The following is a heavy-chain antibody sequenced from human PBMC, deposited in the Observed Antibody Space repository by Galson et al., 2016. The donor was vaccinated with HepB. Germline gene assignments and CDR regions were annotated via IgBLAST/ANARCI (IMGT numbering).Heavy chain of an antibody. CDR1: GGSFSGYY. Sequence: SETLSLTCAVYGGSFSGYYWSWIRQSPGKGLEWIGEINHSGTTNYNPSLKSRVTISADTSKNQFSLRLTSVTAADTAMYYCARDPYRMRTFGYNWFDLWGQGTLVTVSS. J-gene: IGHJ5*02. CDR3: ARDPYRMRTFGYNWFDL. D-gene: IGHD2-8*01. V-gene: IGHV4-34*01. CDR2: INHSGTT.